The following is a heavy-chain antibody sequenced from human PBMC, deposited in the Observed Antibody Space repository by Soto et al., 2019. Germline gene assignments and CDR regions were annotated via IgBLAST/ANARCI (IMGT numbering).Heavy chain of an antibody. D-gene: IGHD5-18*01. CDR3: ARGLAMRDTAMVDPYYYYGMDV. J-gene: IGHJ6*02. V-gene: IGHV1-69*13. CDR1: GGTFSSYA. CDR2: IIPIFGTA. Sequence: PGASVKVSCKASGGTFSSYAISWVRQAPGQGLEWMGGIIPIFGTANYAQKFQGRVTITADESTSTAYMELSSLRSEDTAVYYCARGLAMRDTAMVDPYYYYGMDVWGQGXTVTVSS.